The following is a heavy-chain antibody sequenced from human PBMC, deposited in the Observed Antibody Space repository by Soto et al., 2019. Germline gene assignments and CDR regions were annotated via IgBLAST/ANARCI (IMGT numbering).Heavy chain of an antibody. Sequence: ASVKVSCKASGGFNNYAVSWVRQAPGQGLEWMGVTIPELGTSNYAQRLQGRVTITVDKATNTAYLNLTTLTSEDTAIYYCARTSMTRIDYWGQGTLVTVSS. V-gene: IGHV1-69*10. D-gene: IGHD4-17*01. J-gene: IGHJ4*02. CDR3: ARTSMTRIDY. CDR2: TIPELGTS. CDR1: GGFNNYA.